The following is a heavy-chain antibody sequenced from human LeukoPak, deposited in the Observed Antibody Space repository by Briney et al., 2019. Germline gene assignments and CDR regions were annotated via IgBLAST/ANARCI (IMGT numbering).Heavy chain of an antibody. V-gene: IGHV3-15*01. Sequence: GGSLRLSCAASGFTFSNAWMNWVRQAPGKGLEWVGRIKSKTDGGTTDYAAPVKGRFTISRDDSKNTLFLQMNSLKTEDTAVYYCTTMGNYDSSEQYPMPFDYWGQGTLVTVSS. D-gene: IGHD3-22*01. CDR2: IKSKTDGGTT. CDR3: TTMGNYDSSEQYPMPFDY. J-gene: IGHJ4*02. CDR1: GFTFSNAW.